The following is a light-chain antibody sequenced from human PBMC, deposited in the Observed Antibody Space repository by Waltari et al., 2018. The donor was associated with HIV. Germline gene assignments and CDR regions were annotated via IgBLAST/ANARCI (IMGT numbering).Light chain of an antibody. Sequence: QPALPQPPSASGAPGHSVTIPCAGTSSDVVAYNYVSRYQQHPGKTPNLLFYKVTKRPSGVPVRFSGSKSGNAASLTVSGLQTEDEAVYYCSSYAGSNTLIFGGGT. CDR2: KVT. CDR1: SSDVVAYNY. CDR3: SSYAGSNTLI. J-gene: IGLJ2*01. V-gene: IGLV2-8*01.